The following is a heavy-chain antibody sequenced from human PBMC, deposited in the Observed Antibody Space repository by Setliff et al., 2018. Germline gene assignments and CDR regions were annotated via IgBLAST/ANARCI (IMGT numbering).Heavy chain of an antibody. D-gene: IGHD3-3*01. CDR1: GFTFSSCS. J-gene: IGHJ4*02. CDR2: ISRGGDI. Sequence: GGSLRLSCVASGFTFSSCSMNWVRQAPGKGLEWVSYISRGGDIQYGDSVKGRLTISRDNAKNSLYLQMNSLRAEDTAVYYCARVRVSGYYTGDYWGQGTLVTVSS. CDR3: ARVRVSGYYTGDY. V-gene: IGHV3-48*01.